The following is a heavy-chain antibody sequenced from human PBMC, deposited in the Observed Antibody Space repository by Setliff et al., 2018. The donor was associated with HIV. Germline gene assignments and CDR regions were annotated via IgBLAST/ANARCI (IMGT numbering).Heavy chain of an antibody. CDR1: GYTFSTYD. V-gene: IGHV1-8*02. CDR3: ASRYYNFWSGYTDAFDI. Sequence: ASVKVSCKASGYTFSTYDINWVRQATGQGLEWMGWMNPNSGNTGSADKFQGRVSMTRNTSINTAYMKLGSLRSEDTAMYYCASRYYNFWSGYTDAFDIWGQGTMVTVSS. D-gene: IGHD3-3*01. J-gene: IGHJ3*02. CDR2: MNPNSGNT.